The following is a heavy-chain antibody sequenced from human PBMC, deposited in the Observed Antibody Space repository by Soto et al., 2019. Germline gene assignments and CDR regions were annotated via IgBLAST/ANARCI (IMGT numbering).Heavy chain of an antibody. CDR1: GFSFSNYY. CDR2: ISSSGTIT. J-gene: IGHJ3*01. CDR3: ARSLLGVGDTFDL. Sequence: QVQLVDSGGGLVKPGGSLRLSCAASGFSFSNYYFTYIRQAPGKGLEWIAYISSSGTITNYADSLQGRLSISRDNAKYSLSMQLNDLSVEDTAVYYCARSLLGVGDTFDLWSQGTSVLVSS. V-gene: IGHV3-11*01. D-gene: IGHD5-18*01.